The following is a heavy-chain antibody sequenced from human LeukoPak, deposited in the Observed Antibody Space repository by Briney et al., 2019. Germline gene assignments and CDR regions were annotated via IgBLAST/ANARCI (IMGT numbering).Heavy chain of an antibody. CDR3: ARLREITMVRGVIINKRNWFDP. CDR2: MNPNSGNT. Sequence: GASVKVSCKASGYTFTSYDINWVRQATGQGLEWMGWMNPNSGNTGYAQKFQGRVTITRNTSISTAYMELSSLRSEDTAVYYCARLREITMVRGVIINKRNWFDPWGQGTLVTVSS. CDR1: GYTFTSYD. V-gene: IGHV1-8*03. D-gene: IGHD3-10*01. J-gene: IGHJ5*02.